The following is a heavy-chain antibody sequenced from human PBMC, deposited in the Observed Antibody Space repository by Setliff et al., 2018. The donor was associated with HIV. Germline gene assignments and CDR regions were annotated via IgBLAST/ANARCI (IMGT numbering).Heavy chain of an antibody. Sequence: SETLSLTCTVSGGSISSHYWSWIRQPPGKGLEWIGYIYSTGSTNYNPSLKSRVTISVDTSKNQFSLKVSSVTAADTAVYYCAKQYCGGDCYSDSYYYMDVWGKGTTVTVSS. CDR2: IYSTGST. J-gene: IGHJ6*03. V-gene: IGHV4-59*08. CDR1: GGSISSHY. D-gene: IGHD2-21*01. CDR3: AKQYCGGDCYSDSYYYMDV.